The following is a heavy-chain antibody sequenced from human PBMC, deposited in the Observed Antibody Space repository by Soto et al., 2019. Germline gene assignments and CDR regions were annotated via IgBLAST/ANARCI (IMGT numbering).Heavy chain of an antibody. CDR1: GFTFSTYA. Sequence: PGGSLRLSCAASGFTFSTYAMHWVRQAPGKGLEWVAVISYDGSNKYYADSVKGRFTISRDKSKNTLYLQMNSLRAEDTAVYNCARDFHPFAARDYYGMDVWGQGTTVTVSS. J-gene: IGHJ6*02. V-gene: IGHV3-30-3*01. CDR3: ARDFHPFAARDYYGMDV. CDR2: ISYDGSNK.